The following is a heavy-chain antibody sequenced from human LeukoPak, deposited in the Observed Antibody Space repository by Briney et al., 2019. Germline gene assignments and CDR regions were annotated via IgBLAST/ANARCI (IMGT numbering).Heavy chain of an antibody. CDR3: AREGHYDFWSGYRPYYYYYYYMDV. Sequence: GASVKVSCKASGYTFTSYYMHWVRQAPGQGLEWMGIINPRGGSTSYAQKFQGRVTMTRDMSTSTVYMELSSLRSEDTAVYYCAREGHYDFWSGYRPYYYYYYYMDVWGKGTTVTVSS. CDR2: INPRGGST. J-gene: IGHJ6*03. D-gene: IGHD3-3*01. CDR1: GYTFTSYY. V-gene: IGHV1-46*01.